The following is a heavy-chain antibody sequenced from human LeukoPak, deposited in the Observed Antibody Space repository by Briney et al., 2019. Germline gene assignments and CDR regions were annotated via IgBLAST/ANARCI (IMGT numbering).Heavy chain of an antibody. V-gene: IGHV3-9*01. CDR2: ISWNSGSI. J-gene: IGHJ6*02. CDR3: AKDQAAGTYDYYGMDV. Sequence: GGSLRLSCAASGFTFDDYAMHWVRQAPGKGLEWVSGISWNSGSIGYADSVKGRFTISRDNAKNSLYLQMNSLRAEDTALYYCAKDQAAGTYDYYGMDVWRQGTTVSVFS. D-gene: IGHD6-13*01. CDR1: GFTFDDYA.